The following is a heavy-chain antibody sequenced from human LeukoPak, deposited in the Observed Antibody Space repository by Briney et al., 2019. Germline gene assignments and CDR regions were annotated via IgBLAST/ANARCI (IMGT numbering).Heavy chain of an antibody. Sequence: ASVKVSCKASGGTFSSYAISWVRQAPGQGLEWMGWMNPNSGNTGYAQKLQGRVTMTRNTSISTAYMELSSLRSEDTAVYYCARKGGQLRRSYFDHWGQGTLVTVSS. CDR1: GGTFSSYA. D-gene: IGHD2-2*01. J-gene: IGHJ4*02. CDR3: ARKGGQLRRSYFDH. V-gene: IGHV1-8*02. CDR2: MNPNSGNT.